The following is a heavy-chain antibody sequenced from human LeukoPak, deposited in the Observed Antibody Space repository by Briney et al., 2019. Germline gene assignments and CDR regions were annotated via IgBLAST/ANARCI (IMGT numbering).Heavy chain of an antibody. CDR3: ARGRRLQLHPWNY. Sequence: GGSLRLSCAASGFTFSSYWMSWVRQAPRKGLEWVANIKQDGSEKYYVDSVKGRFTISRDNAKNSLYLQMNSLRAEDTAVYYCARGRRLQLHPWNYWGQGTLVTVSS. CDR1: GFTFSSYW. V-gene: IGHV3-7*03. CDR2: IKQDGSEK. D-gene: IGHD4-17*01. J-gene: IGHJ4*02.